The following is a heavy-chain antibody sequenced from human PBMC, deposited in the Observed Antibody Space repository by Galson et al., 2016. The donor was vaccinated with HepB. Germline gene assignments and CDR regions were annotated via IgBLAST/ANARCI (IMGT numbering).Heavy chain of an antibody. Sequence: SVKVSCKASGYRFTSNKLRWVRQAPGQGLELMGTLNPSDGDTDYAQKFRGRVTMTRDTSTSTFYMELVSLSSDDTALYFCARAHSSSSAWSAMDVWGQGTTVTVSS. CDR1: GYRFTSNK. V-gene: IGHV1-46*01. CDR3: ARAHSSSSAWSAMDV. D-gene: IGHD6-6*01. J-gene: IGHJ6*02. CDR2: LNPSDGDT.